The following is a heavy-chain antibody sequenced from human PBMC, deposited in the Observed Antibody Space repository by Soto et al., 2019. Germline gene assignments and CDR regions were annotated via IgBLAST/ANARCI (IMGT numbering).Heavy chain of an antibody. D-gene: IGHD5-18*01. Sequence: GASVKVSCKASGGTFSSYAISWVRQAPGQGLEWMGGIIPIFGTANYAQEFQGRVTITADESTSTAYMELSSLRSEDTAVYYCATRGYSYGIRAYYFDYWGQGTLVTVSS. J-gene: IGHJ4*02. CDR1: GGTFSSYA. V-gene: IGHV1-69*13. CDR2: IIPIFGTA. CDR3: ATRGYSYGIRAYYFDY.